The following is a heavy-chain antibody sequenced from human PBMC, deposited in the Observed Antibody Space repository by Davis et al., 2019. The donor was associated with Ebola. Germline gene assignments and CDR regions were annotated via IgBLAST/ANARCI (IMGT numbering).Heavy chain of an antibody. Sequence: GESLKISCAASGFTFSSYWMSWVRQAPGKGLEWVANIKQDGGEKYYVDSVKGRFTISRDNAKNSLYLQMNSLRAEDTAVYYCARVDGDYAYYGMDVWGQGTTVTVSS. CDR2: IKQDGGEK. V-gene: IGHV3-7*01. D-gene: IGHD4-17*01. J-gene: IGHJ6*02. CDR1: GFTFSSYW. CDR3: ARVDGDYAYYGMDV.